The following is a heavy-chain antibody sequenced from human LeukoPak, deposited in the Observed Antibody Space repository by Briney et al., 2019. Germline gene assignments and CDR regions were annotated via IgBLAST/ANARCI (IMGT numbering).Heavy chain of an antibody. CDR2: IYYSGST. Sequence: SETLSLTCTVSGGSISSSSYYWGWIRQPPGKGLEWIGSIYYSGSTYYNPSLKSRVTISVDTSKNQFSLKLSSVTAAGTAVYYRAKIAAAGKGYYYYYYMDVWGNGTTVTVSS. D-gene: IGHD6-13*01. CDR3: AKIAAAGKGYYYYYYMDV. CDR1: GGSISSSSYY. J-gene: IGHJ6*03. V-gene: IGHV4-39*01.